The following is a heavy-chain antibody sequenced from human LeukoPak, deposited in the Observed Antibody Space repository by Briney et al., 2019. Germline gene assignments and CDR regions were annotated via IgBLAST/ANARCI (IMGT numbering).Heavy chain of an antibody. V-gene: IGHV1-69*05. CDR1: LGTFSSYA. CDR3: ARDGGYCSSTSCYDDAFDI. CDR2: IIPIFGTA. Sequence: SVKLSCEASLGTFSSYAISWVRQAPGKGLEWLGGIIPIFGTANYAQKFQGRVTITTDESTSTAYMELSSLRSEDTAVYYCARDGGYCSSTSCYDDAFDIWGQGTMVTVSS. J-gene: IGHJ3*02. D-gene: IGHD2-2*01.